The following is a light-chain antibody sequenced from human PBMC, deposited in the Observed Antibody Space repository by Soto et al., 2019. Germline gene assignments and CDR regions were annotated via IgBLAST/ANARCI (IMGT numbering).Light chain of an antibody. CDR3: CSFVGRYTNV. V-gene: IGLV2-11*01. Sequence: QYALTQPRSVSGSPGQSVTISCPGTSSDVGGYEYVSWYQHQPGKAPKLLLFNVSKRRSGVLDRFSGSKSGKTASLTNSGLPAEEEAYYYFCSFVGRYTNVFGTGTKVTV. J-gene: IGLJ1*01. CDR1: SSDVGGYEY. CDR2: NVS.